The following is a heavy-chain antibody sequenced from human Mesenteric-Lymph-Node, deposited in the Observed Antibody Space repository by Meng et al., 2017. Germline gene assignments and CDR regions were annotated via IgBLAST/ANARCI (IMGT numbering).Heavy chain of an antibody. V-gene: IGHV3-21*01. CDR1: GFTFSSYS. CDR3: ARAGNYYGSGSYYFPPTPYVDY. J-gene: IGHJ4*02. D-gene: IGHD3-10*01. Sequence: GGSLRLSCAASGFTFSSYSMNWVRQAPGKGLEWVSSISSSSSYIYYADSVKGRFTISRDNAKNSLYLQMNSLRAEDTAVYYCARAGNYYGSGSYYFPPTPYVDYWDQGTLVPSPQ. CDR2: ISSSSSYI.